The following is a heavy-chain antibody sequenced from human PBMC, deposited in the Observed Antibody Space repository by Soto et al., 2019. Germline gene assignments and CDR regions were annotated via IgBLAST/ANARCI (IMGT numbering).Heavy chain of an antibody. CDR1: GFTFSSYS. CDR2: ISSSSSTI. V-gene: IGHV3-48*01. J-gene: IGHJ6*03. Sequence: GGSLRLSCAASGFTFSSYSMNWVRQAPGKGLEWVSYISSSSSTIYYADSVKGRFTISRDNAKNSLYLQMNSLRAEDTAVYYCARDAQIVVVPAAKGQYYYYYYYMDVWGKGTTVTVSS. D-gene: IGHD2-2*01. CDR3: ARDAQIVVVPAAKGQYYYYYYYMDV.